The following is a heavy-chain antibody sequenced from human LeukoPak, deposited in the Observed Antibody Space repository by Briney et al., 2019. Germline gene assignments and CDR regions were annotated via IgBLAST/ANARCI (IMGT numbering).Heavy chain of an antibody. V-gene: IGHV4-31*03. J-gene: IGHJ5*02. CDR2: IYYTGVT. Sequence: SQTLSLTCTVSGDSITSGTYYWTWIRQHPGKGLEWIGYIYYTGVTYYNPSLMGRLTISVDTSKNQFSLKMNSVTAADTAVYYCARYTSLSSNWFDPWGQGTLVTVS. CDR3: ARYTSLSSNWFDP. CDR1: GDSITSGTYY. D-gene: IGHD2/OR15-2a*01.